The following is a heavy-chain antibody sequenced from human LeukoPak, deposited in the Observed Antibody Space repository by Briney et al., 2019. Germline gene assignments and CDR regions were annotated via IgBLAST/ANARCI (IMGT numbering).Heavy chain of an antibody. Sequence: SETLSLTCAVYGGSFSGYYWSWIRQPPGKGLEWIGEINHSGSTNYNPSLKSRVTISVDTSKNQFSLKLSSVTAADTAVYYCARQPTVTASWFDPWGQGTLVPVSS. CDR2: INHSGST. CDR1: GGSFSGYY. CDR3: ARQPTVTASWFDP. D-gene: IGHD4-11*01. V-gene: IGHV4-34*01. J-gene: IGHJ5*02.